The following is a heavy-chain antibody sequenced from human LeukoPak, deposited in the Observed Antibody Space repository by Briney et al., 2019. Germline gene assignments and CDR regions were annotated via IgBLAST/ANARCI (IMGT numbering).Heavy chain of an antibody. V-gene: IGHV4-39*07. CDR2: IYYSGNT. CDR3: VRSDYGDKGRHVAFDI. J-gene: IGHJ3*02. CDR1: GGSISSSTYY. D-gene: IGHD4-23*01. Sequence: SETLSLTCTVSGGSISSSTYYWGWIRQPPGKGLEWIGSIYYSGNTYYNPSLKSRLTISVDTSNNKFSLRLRSVTSADTAVYYCVRSDYGDKGRHVAFDIWGQGTKVIVSS.